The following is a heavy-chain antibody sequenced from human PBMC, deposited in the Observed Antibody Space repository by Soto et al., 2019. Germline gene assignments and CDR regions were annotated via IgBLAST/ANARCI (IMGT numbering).Heavy chain of an antibody. CDR1: GFTFSNAW. CDR3: TATYGYVFWRGYRFFDY. Sequence: GGSLRLSCAASGFTFSNAWMSWVRQAPGKGLEWVGRIKSKTDGGTTDYAAPVKGRFTISRDDSKNTLYLQMNSLKTEDTAVYYCTATYGYVFWRGYRFFDYWDQGILVTGSS. J-gene: IGHJ4*02. CDR2: IKSKTDGGTT. V-gene: IGHV3-15*01. D-gene: IGHD3-3*01.